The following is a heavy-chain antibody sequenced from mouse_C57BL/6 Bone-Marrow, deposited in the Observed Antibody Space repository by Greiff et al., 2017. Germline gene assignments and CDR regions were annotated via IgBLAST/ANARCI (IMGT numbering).Heavy chain of an antibody. J-gene: IGHJ4*01. V-gene: IGHV1-55*01. D-gene: IGHD1-1*01. CDR1: GYTFTSYW. CDR2: IYPGSGST. CDR3: AKSMDYYGSSYGYAMDY. Sequence: QVQLQQPGAELVKPGASVKMSCKASGYTFTSYWITWVKQRPGQGLEWIGDIYPGSGSTNYNEKFKSKATLTVDTSSSTAYIQLSSLTSEDSAVYYCAKSMDYYGSSYGYAMDYWGQGTSVTVSS.